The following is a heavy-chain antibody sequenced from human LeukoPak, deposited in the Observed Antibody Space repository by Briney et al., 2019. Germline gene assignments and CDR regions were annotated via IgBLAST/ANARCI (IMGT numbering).Heavy chain of an antibody. J-gene: IGHJ6*04. CDR3: AGLIDCSGGSCYTELPLDV. CDR1: GYTFTGYY. CDR2: INPNSGGT. Sequence: ASVKVSCKASGYTFTGYYMHWVRQAPGQGPEWMGWINPNSGGTNYAQKFQGRVTMTRDTSISTAYMELSRLRSDDTAVYYCAGLIDCSGGSCYTELPLDVWGKGTTVTVSS. V-gene: IGHV1-2*02. D-gene: IGHD2-15*01.